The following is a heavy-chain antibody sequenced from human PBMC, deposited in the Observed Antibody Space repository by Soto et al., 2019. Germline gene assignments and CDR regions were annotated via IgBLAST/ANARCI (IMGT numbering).Heavy chain of an antibody. Sequence: TLSLTCAVSGGSISSPDYYWSWIRQPPGKGLEWLALMYWHDDKRYNPSLRNRLTIAKDTSKNRVVLTLANVGPVDTATYFCAHSHFEILTGPFDSWGRGTLVTVSS. CDR2: MYWHDDK. D-gene: IGHD3-9*01. V-gene: IGHV2-5*08. J-gene: IGHJ5*01. CDR1: GGSISSPDYY. CDR3: AHSHFEILTGPFDS.